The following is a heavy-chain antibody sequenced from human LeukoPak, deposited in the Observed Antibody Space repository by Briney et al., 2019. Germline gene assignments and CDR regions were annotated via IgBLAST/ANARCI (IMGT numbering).Heavy chain of an antibody. CDR2: TYYRSKWYN. Sequence: KISQTLSLTCAISGDSVSSNSAAWNWIRQSPSRGLEWLGGTYYRSKWYNDYAVSVKSRITIKPDTSKNQFSLQLNSVTPEDTAVYYCARGTLYSSSWYDYMDVWGKGTTVTVSS. J-gene: IGHJ6*03. CDR3: ARGTLYSSSWYDYMDV. V-gene: IGHV6-1*01. CDR1: GDSVSSNSAA. D-gene: IGHD6-13*01.